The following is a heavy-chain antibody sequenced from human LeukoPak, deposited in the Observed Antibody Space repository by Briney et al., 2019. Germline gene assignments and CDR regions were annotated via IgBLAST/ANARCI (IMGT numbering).Heavy chain of an antibody. Sequence: GGSLRLSCAVSGFTISSHGMHWVRQAPGKGLEWVAMISYNGNSKYYGDSVKGRFTISRDNSKDTLYLEMDSLRTEDTAVYYCAKDWGSSGWYNYFDPWGQGTLVTVSS. CDR1: GFTISSHG. D-gene: IGHD6-19*01. V-gene: IGHV3-30*18. J-gene: IGHJ5*02. CDR3: AKDWGSSGWYNYFDP. CDR2: ISYNGNSK.